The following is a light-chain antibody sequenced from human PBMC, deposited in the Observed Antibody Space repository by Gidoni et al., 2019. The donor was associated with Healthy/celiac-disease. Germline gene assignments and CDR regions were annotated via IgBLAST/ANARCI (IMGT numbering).Light chain of an antibody. CDR2: WAS. Sequence: DIVMTQSPDSLAVSLGDRATINCKSSQRVLYSSNTKNYVAWYQHKPGQPPKLLIYWASTRESVVPDLFSGSGSVTDFTLTISSLQAEDVAVYDCQQYYSTPPWTCGQGTKVEIK. CDR3: QQYYSTPPWT. CDR1: QRVLYSSNTKNY. J-gene: IGKJ1*01. V-gene: IGKV4-1*01.